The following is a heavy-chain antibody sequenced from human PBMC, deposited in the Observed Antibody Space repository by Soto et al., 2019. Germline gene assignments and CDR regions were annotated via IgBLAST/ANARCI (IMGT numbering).Heavy chain of an antibody. CDR2: IYYSGST. J-gene: IGHJ5*02. Sequence: SETLSLTCTVSGGSISSYYWSWIRQPPGKGLEWIGYIYYSGSTNYNPSLKSRVTISVDTSKNQFSLKLSSVTAADTAVYYCARTIVTVGATRNWFDPWGQGTLVTVYS. V-gene: IGHV4-59*01. CDR3: ARTIVTVGATRNWFDP. D-gene: IGHD1-26*01. CDR1: GGSISSYY.